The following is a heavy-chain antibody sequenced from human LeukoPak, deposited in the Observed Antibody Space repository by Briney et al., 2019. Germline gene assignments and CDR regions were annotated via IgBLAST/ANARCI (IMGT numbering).Heavy chain of an antibody. V-gene: IGHV4-34*01. CDR2: INHSGST. D-gene: IGHD3-22*01. CDR1: GGSFSGYY. J-gene: IGHJ4*02. Sequence: SETLSLTCAVYGGSFSGYYWSWIRQPPGKGLEWIGEINHSGSTNYNPSLKSRVTISVDTSKNQFSLKLSSVTAADTAVYYCARDYDSSGYYSGTWRFALDYWGQGTLVTVSS. CDR3: ARDYDSSGYYSGTWRFALDY.